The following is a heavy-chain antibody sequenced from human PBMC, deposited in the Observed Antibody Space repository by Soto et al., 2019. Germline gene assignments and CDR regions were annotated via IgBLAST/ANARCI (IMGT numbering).Heavy chain of an antibody. Sequence: EVQLLESGGGFVQPGASLRLSCAASGFTFSLSAMSWVRQAPGRGLDWVSSLSGGGSTTDYADSVKGRFTISRDKSKNTVHLQMNSLRAEDTAVYYCAKGPEYDILTGCDYWGEGALVAVSS. CDR1: GFTFSLSA. CDR3: AKGPEYDILTGCDY. CDR2: LSGGGSTT. V-gene: IGHV3-23*01. D-gene: IGHD3-9*01. J-gene: IGHJ4*02.